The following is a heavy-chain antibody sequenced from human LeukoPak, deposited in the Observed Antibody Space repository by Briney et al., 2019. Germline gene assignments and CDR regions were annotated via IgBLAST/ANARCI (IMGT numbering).Heavy chain of an antibody. CDR3: AGAGLGDAFDI. J-gene: IGHJ3*02. CDR1: GGSISSYY. Sequence: SETLSLTCTVSGGSISSYYWSWIRQPPGKGLEWIGYIYYSGSTNYNPSLKSRVTISVDTSKNQFSLSLSSVTAADTAVYYCAGAGLGDAFDIWGQGTMVTVSS. V-gene: IGHV4-59*12. D-gene: IGHD7-27*01. CDR2: IYYSGST.